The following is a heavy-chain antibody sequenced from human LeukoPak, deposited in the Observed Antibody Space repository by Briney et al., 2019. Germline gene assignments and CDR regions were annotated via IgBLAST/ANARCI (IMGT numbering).Heavy chain of an antibody. CDR3: AKGGYRAYCTTRSCQSWFDS. CDR1: VFGFNIYA. J-gene: IGHJ5*01. CDR2: INGSGGST. V-gene: IGHV3-23*01. D-gene: IGHD2-8*01. Sequence: GYLRLSCGAYVFGFNIYAMSWVRQAPGKGLEWVSVINGSGGSTDYADSVKGRFTISRANSNNTLYLQMNSLRAEDTAVYYCAKGGYRAYCTTRSCQSWFDSWGQGTLVIVSS.